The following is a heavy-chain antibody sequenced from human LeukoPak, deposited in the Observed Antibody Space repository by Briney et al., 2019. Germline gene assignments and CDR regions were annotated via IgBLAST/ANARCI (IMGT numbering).Heavy chain of an antibody. CDR2: IYSSGST. Sequence: KTSETLSLTCTVSGGSVSSYFWSWIRQPPGKGLEWIGRIYSSGSTSYNPSLKSRVTTSVDTSKNQVSLKLSSATAADTAMYHCARVYRSSGISSGYFDYWGQGTLVTVSS. CDR1: GGSVSSYF. V-gene: IGHV4-4*07. CDR3: ARVYRSSGISSGYFDY. J-gene: IGHJ4*02. D-gene: IGHD4-23*01.